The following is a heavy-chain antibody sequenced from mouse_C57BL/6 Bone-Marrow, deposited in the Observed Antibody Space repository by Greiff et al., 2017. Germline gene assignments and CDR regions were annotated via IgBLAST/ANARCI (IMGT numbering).Heavy chain of an antibody. D-gene: IGHD2-4*01. CDR1: GYTFTSYW. CDR2: IDPNSGGT. CDR3: ASPYDYDPFAY. J-gene: IGHJ3*01. Sequence: VKLQQPGAELVKPGASVKLSCTASGYTFTSYWMHWVKQRPGRGLEWIGRIDPNSGGTKYNEKFKSKATLTVDKPSSTAYMQLSSLTSEDSAVYYCASPYDYDPFAYWGQGTLVTVSA. V-gene: IGHV1-72*01.